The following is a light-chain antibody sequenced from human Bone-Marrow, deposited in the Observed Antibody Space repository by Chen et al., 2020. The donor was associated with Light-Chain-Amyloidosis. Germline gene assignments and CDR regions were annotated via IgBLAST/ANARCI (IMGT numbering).Light chain of an antibody. CDR1: SSDVGGYNY. J-gene: IGLJ2*01. Sequence: QSALTHPPSVSGSPGQSITISCTGTSSDVGGYNYVSWYQHDPGRAPTLIIFDVNRRPSGISNRFSGSKSGNTASLTISGLQAEDETDYYCSSYTSSRTLIFGGGTKLTVL. CDR2: DVN. CDR3: SSYTSSRTLI. V-gene: IGLV2-14*03.